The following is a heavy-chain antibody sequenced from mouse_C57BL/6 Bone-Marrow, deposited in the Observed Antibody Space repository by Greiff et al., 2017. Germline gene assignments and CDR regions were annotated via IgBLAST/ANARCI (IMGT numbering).Heavy chain of an antibody. CDR3: VSSGRYYARDY. CDR2: IYPGSGST. D-gene: IGHD1-1*01. J-gene: IGHJ4*01. V-gene: IGHV1-55*01. CDR1: GYTFTSYW. Sequence: QVQLQQPGAELVKPGASVKMSCKASGYTFTSYWITWVKQRPGQGLEWIGEIYPGSGSTNYNEKFKSKATLTVDTSSSTAYMQLSSLTSEDSAVXYCVSSGRYYARDYGGRGTSVTVSS.